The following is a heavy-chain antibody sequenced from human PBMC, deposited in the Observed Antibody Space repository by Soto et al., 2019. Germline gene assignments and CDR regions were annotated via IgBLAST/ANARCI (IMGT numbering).Heavy chain of an antibody. D-gene: IGHD2-15*01. V-gene: IGHV5-51*01. J-gene: IGHJ6*02. CDR1: GYRFTSYW. CDR2: IYPGDSDT. Sequence: PGESLKISCKGAGYRFTSYWIGWVRQLPGKGLEWMGIIYPGDSDTRYSPSFQGQVTISADKSISTAYLQWSSLKASDTAMYYCAREGGSDYYYYGMDVWGQGTTVTVSS. CDR3: AREGGSDYYYYGMDV.